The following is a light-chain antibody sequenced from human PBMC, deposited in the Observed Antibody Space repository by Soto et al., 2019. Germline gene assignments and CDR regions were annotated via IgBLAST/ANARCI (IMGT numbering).Light chain of an antibody. CDR1: QSVSSSY. CDR2: GAS. J-gene: IGKJ5*01. Sequence: EIVLTQSPGTLSLSPGERATLSCRASQSVSSSYIAWYQQRPGQAPRLLIYGASGRATGVPDRFSGGGSGTDFTLTISRLEPEDFAVYYCQRYGSSPPITFGQGTRLEIK. V-gene: IGKV3-20*01. CDR3: QRYGSSPPIT.